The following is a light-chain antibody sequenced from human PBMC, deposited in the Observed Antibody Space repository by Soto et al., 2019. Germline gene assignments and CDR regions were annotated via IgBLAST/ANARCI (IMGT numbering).Light chain of an antibody. V-gene: IGLV2-23*01. Sequence: QSVLTQPASVSGSPGQSITISCTGTSSDVGSYKLVSWYQHHPGKAPKLMIYEGSKRPSGVSNRFSGSASGNTASLTISGLQAEDEGDYYCCSYVGSSTHVVFGGGTKLTVL. CDR3: CSYVGSSTHVV. CDR2: EGS. J-gene: IGLJ2*01. CDR1: SSDVGSYKL.